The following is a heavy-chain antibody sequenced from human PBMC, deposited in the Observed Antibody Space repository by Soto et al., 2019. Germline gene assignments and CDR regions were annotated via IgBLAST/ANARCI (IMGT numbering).Heavy chain of an antibody. D-gene: IGHD6-13*01. J-gene: IGHJ5*02. CDR2: IYYSGST. Sequence: SETLSLTCTVSGGSISSGDYYWIWIRHPPGKGLEWIGYIYYSGSTYYNPSLKSRVTISVDTSKNQFSLKLSSVTAADTAVYYCARGLGYSSSWYGGNWFDPWGQGTLVTVSS. CDR3: ARGLGYSSSWYGGNWFDP. CDR1: GGSISSGDYY. V-gene: IGHV4-30-4*01.